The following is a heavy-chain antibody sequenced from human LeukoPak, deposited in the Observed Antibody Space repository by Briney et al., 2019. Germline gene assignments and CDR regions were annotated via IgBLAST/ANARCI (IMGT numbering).Heavy chain of an antibody. D-gene: IGHD3-22*01. Sequence: GGSLRLSCAASGFTFSSYGMHWVRQAPGKGLEWVAFIRYDGSSKYYADSVKGRFTISRDNSKNTLYLQVNSLRAEDTAVYYCAETSRYYYDSSGSCLDYWGQGTLVTVSS. CDR3: AETSRYYYDSSGSCLDY. CDR2: IRYDGSSK. CDR1: GFTFSSYG. V-gene: IGHV3-30*02. J-gene: IGHJ4*02.